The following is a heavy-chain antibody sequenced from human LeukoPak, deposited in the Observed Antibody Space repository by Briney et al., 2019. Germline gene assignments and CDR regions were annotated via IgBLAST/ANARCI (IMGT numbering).Heavy chain of an antibody. V-gene: IGHV4-59*01. Sequence: PSETLSLTCTVSAPSIDTNSWSWIRQPPGKGLEWIGYIYYSGTTNYNPSLKSRVTMSVDMSKNQFSLKLSSVTAADTAVYYCARATETFSWFLQHWGQGTLVTVSS. CDR1: APSIDTNS. J-gene: IGHJ1*01. D-gene: IGHD6-13*01. CDR3: ARATETFSWFLQH. CDR2: IYYSGTT.